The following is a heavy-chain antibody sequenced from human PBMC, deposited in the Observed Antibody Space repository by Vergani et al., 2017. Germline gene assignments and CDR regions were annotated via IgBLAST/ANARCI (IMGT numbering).Heavy chain of an antibody. CDR3: AKKQWYSSGWYDF. Sequence: QVQLVESGGGVVQPGRSLRLSCAASGFTFSSYGMHWVRQAPGKGLERVAVISYDGSNKYYADSVKGRLTISRDNSKNTLYLQMNSLRAEDTAVYYCAKKQWYSSGWYDFWGQGTLVTVSS. CDR2: ISYDGSNK. J-gene: IGHJ5*01. V-gene: IGHV3-30*18. D-gene: IGHD6-19*01. CDR1: GFTFSSYG.